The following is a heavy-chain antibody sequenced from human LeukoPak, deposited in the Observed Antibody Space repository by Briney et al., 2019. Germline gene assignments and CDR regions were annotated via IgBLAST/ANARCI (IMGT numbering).Heavy chain of an antibody. V-gene: IGHV4-4*07. CDR2: IYASGST. D-gene: IGHD4-17*01. Sequence: SETLSLTCTVSGGSINSYYWSWIRQPAGKGLEWIGRIYASGSTNYNPSLKSRVTMSVDTSKNQFSLKLTSVTAADTAVYYCAGKMLYGDYRDSWGQGTLVTVSS. J-gene: IGHJ4*02. CDR3: AGKMLYGDYRDS. CDR1: GGSINSYY.